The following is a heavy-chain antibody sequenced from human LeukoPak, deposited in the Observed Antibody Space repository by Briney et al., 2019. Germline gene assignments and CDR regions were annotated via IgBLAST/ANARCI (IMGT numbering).Heavy chain of an antibody. J-gene: IGHJ6*03. V-gene: IGHV4-4*07. CDR3: ARSFLDYMDV. CDR1: GASINPYY. Sequence: KPSETLSLTCTVSGASINPYYWNWIRQSAGKGLEWIGHIYKSGTTNFNPSLTSRVTMSLDTSRNQFSLKLMSVTAADSAVYFCARSFLDYMDVWGKGTTVTVSS. CDR2: IYKSGTT. D-gene: IGHD2/OR15-2a*01.